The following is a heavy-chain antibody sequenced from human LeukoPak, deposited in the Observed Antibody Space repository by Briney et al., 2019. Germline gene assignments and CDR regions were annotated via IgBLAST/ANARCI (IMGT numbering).Heavy chain of an antibody. J-gene: IGHJ4*02. V-gene: IGHV4-34*01. D-gene: IGHD6-19*01. CDR3: ARATPIAVAGNFDY. CDR2: INHSGST. CDR1: GGSFSGYY. Sequence: KPSETLSLTCAVYGGSFSGYYWSWIRQPPGKGLEWIGEINHSGSTNYNPSLKSRVTISVDTSKNQFSLKLSSVTAADTAVYYCARATPIAVAGNFDYWGQGTLVTVSS.